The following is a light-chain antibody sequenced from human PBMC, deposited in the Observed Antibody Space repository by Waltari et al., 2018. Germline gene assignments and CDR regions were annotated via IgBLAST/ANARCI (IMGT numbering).Light chain of an antibody. J-gene: IGKJ2*01. CDR3: QHYDNSPRMYT. CDR2: DAV. CDR1: QSVDNS. V-gene: IGKV3-11*01. Sequence: IVLTQSPASLSLSPGERATLSCSASQSVDNSLAWYQQKPGQAPRLFIYDAVNRPADVPARFRGSGSGTDFTLIISSLEPEDFVVYYCQHYDNSPRMYTFGQGTKLEIK.